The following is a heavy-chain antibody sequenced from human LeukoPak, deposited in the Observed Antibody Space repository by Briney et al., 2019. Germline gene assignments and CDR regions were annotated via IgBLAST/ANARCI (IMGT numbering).Heavy chain of an antibody. CDR2: IYYSGST. D-gene: IGHD3-22*01. CDR3: ARSLRYYDSSQI. V-gene: IGHV4-39*07. J-gene: IGHJ3*02. Sequence: PSETLSLTCTVSGGSISSSSYYWGWIRQPPGKGLEWIGSIYYSGSTNYNPSLKSRVTISVDTSKNQFSLKLSSVTAADTAVYYCARSLRYYDSSQIWGQGTMVTVSS. CDR1: GGSISSSSYY.